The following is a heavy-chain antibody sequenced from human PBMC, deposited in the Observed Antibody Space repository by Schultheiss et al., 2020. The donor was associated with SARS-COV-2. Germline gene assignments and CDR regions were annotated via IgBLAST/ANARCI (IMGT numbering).Heavy chain of an antibody. CDR1: GGSISGYY. V-gene: IGHV4-4*07. Sequence: SETLSLTCTVSGGSISGYYWSWIRQPAGKGLEWIGRINTSGNTNYNPSLRSRVTVSRDTSGKQFSLKLTSVTAADTAVYYCARDNGFYGMDVWGQGTTVTVSS. CDR3: ARDNGFYGMDV. J-gene: IGHJ6*02. D-gene: IGHD6-25*01. CDR2: INTSGNT.